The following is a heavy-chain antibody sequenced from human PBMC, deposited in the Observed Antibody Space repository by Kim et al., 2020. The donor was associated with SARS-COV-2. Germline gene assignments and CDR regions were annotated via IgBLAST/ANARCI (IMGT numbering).Heavy chain of an antibody. J-gene: IGHJ5*02. V-gene: IGHV1-18*04. Sequence: ASVKVSCKASGYTFTSYGISWVRQAPGQGLEWMGWISAYNGNTNYAQKLQGRVTMTTDTSTSTAYMELRSLRSDDTAVYYCAREVMHYYDSSGWNWFDPWGQGTLVTVSS. CDR1: GYTFTSYG. D-gene: IGHD3-22*01. CDR3: AREVMHYYDSSGWNWFDP. CDR2: ISAYNGNT.